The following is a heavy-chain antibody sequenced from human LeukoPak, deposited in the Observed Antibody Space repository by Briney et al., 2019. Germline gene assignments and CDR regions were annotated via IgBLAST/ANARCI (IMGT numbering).Heavy chain of an antibody. CDR1: GYTFTGYY. CDR3: ARELRFLEWLLDYYYMDV. Sequence: ASVKVSCKASGYTFTGYYMHWVRQAPGQGLEWMGWINPNSGGTNYTQKFQGRVTMTRDTSISTAYMELSRLRSDDTAVYYCARELRFLEWLLDYYYMDVWGKGTTVTVSS. D-gene: IGHD3-3*01. V-gene: IGHV1-2*02. J-gene: IGHJ6*03. CDR2: INPNSGGT.